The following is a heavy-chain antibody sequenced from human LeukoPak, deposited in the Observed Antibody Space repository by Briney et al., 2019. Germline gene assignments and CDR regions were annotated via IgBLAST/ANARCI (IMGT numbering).Heavy chain of an antibody. CDR1: GGSISSYY. CDR3: ARHLDYYGSGTYEY. CDR2: IHYNGYT. D-gene: IGHD3-10*01. J-gene: IGHJ4*02. Sequence: SETLSLTCTVSGGSISSYYWSWIRQPPGKGLEWITYIHYNGYTNYNPSLKSRVTISVDTSKNQFSLKLSSVTAADTAVYYCARHLDYYGSGTYEYWGQGTLVTVSS. V-gene: IGHV4-59*08.